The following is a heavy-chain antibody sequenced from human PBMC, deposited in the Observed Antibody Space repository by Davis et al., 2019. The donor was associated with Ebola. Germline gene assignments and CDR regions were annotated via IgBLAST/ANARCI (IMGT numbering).Heavy chain of an antibody. CDR2: INPNSGGT. J-gene: IGHJ4*02. D-gene: IGHD1-26*01. Sequence: ASVKVSCKASGYTFTGYYMHWVRQAPGQGLEWMGWINPNSGGTNYAQKFQGRVTMTRDTSTSTVYMELSSLRSEDTAVYYCARERSIVGAQRVFDYWGQGTLVTVSS. V-gene: IGHV1-2*02. CDR1: GYTFTGYY. CDR3: ARERSIVGAQRVFDY.